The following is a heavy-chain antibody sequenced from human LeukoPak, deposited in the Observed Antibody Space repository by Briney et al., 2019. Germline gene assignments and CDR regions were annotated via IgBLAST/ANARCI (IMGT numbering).Heavy chain of an antibody. CDR3: ARTTEGGYTYNYFYYYYMDV. D-gene: IGHD5-18*01. J-gene: IGHJ6*03. CDR1: GGSFSGYY. Sequence: SETLSLTCAVYGGSFSGYYWSWIRQPPGKGLEWIGEINHSGSTNYNPSLKSRISISVDTSKNQFSLKLSSVTAADTAVYYCARTTEGGYTYNYFYYYYMDVWGKGTTVTISS. CDR2: INHSGST. V-gene: IGHV4-34*01.